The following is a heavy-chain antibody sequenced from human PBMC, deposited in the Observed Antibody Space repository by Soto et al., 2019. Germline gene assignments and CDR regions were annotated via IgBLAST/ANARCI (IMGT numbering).Heavy chain of an antibody. Sequence: NPSETLSLTCAVYGGSFSGYYWSWIRQPPGKGLEWIGYIYHSGSTYYNSSLKSRVTISVDRSKNQFSLKLSSVTAADTAVYYCARIPSPWGQGTLVTVSS. V-gene: IGHV4-34*01. J-gene: IGHJ5*02. D-gene: IGHD2-21*01. CDR3: ARIPSP. CDR1: GGSFSGYY. CDR2: IYHSGST.